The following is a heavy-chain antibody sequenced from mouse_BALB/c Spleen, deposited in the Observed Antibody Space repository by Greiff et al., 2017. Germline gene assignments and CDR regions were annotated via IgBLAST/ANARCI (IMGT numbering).Heavy chain of an antibody. J-gene: IGHJ4*01. D-gene: IGHD3-1*01. CDR3: AREGYSPYAMDY. Sequence: EVKLVESGGGLVKPGGSLKLSCAASGFTFSSYAMCWVRQSPEKRLEWVAEISSGGSYTYYPDTVTGRFTISRDNAKNTLYLEMSSLRSEDTAMYYCAREGYSPYAMDYWGQGTSVTVSS. CDR1: GFTFSSYA. CDR2: ISSGGSYT. V-gene: IGHV5-9-4*01.